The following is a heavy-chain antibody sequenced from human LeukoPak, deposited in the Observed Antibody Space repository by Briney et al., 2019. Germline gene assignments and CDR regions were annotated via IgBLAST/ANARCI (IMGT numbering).Heavy chain of an antibody. D-gene: IGHD3-10*01. CDR1: GFTFSNYA. CDR3: AKDTLGGFGESLDY. V-gene: IGHV3-23*01. J-gene: IGHJ4*02. Sequence: GGSLRLSCAASGFTFSNYAVSWVRQAPGKGLEWVSAISGSGGSTYYADSVKGRFTISRDNSKNTLYLQMNSLRAEDTAVYYCAKDTLGGFGESLDYWGQGTLVTVSS. CDR2: ISGSGGST.